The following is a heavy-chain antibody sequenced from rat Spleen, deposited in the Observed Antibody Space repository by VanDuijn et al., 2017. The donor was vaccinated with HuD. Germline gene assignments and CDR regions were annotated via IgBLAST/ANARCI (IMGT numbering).Heavy chain of an antibody. Sequence: EVQLVESDGGLVQPGRSLKLSCAASGFTFSNYGMAWVRQAPTKGLEWVASISYDGSSTYYRDSVKGRFSVSRDNAKSTLYLQMNSLRSEDTATYYCARHSSTYYVMDAWGQGTSVTVSS. J-gene: IGHJ4*01. CDR3: ARHSSTYYVMDA. V-gene: IGHV5-29*01. CDR1: GFTFSNYG. CDR2: ISYDGSST. D-gene: IGHD1-2*01.